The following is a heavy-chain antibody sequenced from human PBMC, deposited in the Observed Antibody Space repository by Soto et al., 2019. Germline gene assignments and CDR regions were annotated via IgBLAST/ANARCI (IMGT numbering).Heavy chain of an antibody. D-gene: IGHD6-25*01. J-gene: IGHJ6*02. V-gene: IGHV1-69*06. CDR3: ARGCPTYSSAPLCYYYYGMDV. CDR2: IIPIFGTA. Sequence: VASVKVSCKASGGTFSSYAISGVRQAPGQGLEWMGGIIPIFGTANYAQRFQGRVTITADKSTSAAYMELSSLRSEDTAVYYCARGCPTYSSAPLCYYYYGMDVWGQGTTVTVSS. CDR1: GGTFSSYA.